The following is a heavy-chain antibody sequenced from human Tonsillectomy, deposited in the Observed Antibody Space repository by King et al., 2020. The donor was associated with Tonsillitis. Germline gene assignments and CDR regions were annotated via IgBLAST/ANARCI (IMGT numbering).Heavy chain of an antibody. V-gene: IGHV4-59*01. J-gene: IGHJ4*02. CDR3: ARVAGTYGGFGQLYFDY. D-gene: IGHD2-8*01. CDR2: IYYREST. CDR1: GGSMSTYY. Sequence: QLQESGPGLVKPSETLSLTCTVSGGSMSTYYWSWIRQTPGKGLEWIGFIYYRESTNYNPSLKSRVTISLDTSTNQFSLKLSSVPAPDTAVYYCARVAGTYGGFGQLYFDYWGQGTLVTVSS.